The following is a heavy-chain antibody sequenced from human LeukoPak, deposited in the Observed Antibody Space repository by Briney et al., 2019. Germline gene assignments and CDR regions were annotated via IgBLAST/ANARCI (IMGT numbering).Heavy chain of an antibody. CDR2: IIPILGIA. CDR3: ARLGAVAGTLVYGMDV. CDR1: GGTFSSYA. V-gene: IGHV1-69*04. J-gene: IGHJ6*02. Sequence: SVKVSCKASGGTFSSYAISWVRQAPGQGLEWMGRIIPILGIANYAQKFRGRVTITADKSTSTAYMELSSLRSEDTAVYYCARLGAVAGTLVYGMDVWGQGTTVTVSS. D-gene: IGHD6-19*01.